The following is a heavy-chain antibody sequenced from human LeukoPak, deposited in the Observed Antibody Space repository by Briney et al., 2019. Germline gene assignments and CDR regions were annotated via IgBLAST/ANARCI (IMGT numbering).Heavy chain of an antibody. D-gene: IGHD3-16*01. CDR3: GYDYVWGSSDF. Sequence: SETLSLTCTVSGGSISSSSYYWGWIRQPPGKGLEWIGSIYYSGSTYHNPSLKSRVTISVDTSKDQFSLKLSSVTAADTAVYYCGYDYVWGSSDFGGQGTLVTVSS. J-gene: IGHJ4*02. V-gene: IGHV4-39*07. CDR2: IYYSGST. CDR1: GGSISSSSYY.